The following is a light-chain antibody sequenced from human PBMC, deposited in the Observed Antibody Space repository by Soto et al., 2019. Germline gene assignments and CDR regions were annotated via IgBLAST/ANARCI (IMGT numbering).Light chain of an antibody. CDR3: QQYGSSGT. J-gene: IGKJ1*01. CDR1: QSVSRTY. V-gene: IGKV3-20*01. Sequence: EIVLTQSPATLSLSPGERATLSCRASQSVSRTYLAWYQQKPGQAPRLLIYGASSSATGIPDRFSGSGSGTDFTLTISRLEPEDFAVYYWQQYGSSGTFGQGTKVDIK. CDR2: GAS.